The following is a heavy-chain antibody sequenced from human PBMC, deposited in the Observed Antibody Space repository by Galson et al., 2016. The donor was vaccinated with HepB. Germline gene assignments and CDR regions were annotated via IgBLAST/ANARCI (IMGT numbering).Heavy chain of an antibody. J-gene: IGHJ6*02. CDR2: MNPNSGNT. D-gene: IGHD2-2*01. Sequence: SVKVSCKASGYTFTSYDINWVRQATGQGLEWMGWMNPNSGNTGYAQKLQGRVTMTTDTSTSTAHMELRSLRSDDTAVYYCARIDCTSTSCYSPMDVWGRGTTVTVSS. V-gene: IGHV1-8*01. CDR1: GYTFTSYD. CDR3: ARIDCTSTSCYSPMDV.